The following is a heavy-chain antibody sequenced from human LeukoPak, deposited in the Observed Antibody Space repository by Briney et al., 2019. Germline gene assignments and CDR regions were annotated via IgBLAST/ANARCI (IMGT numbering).Heavy chain of an antibody. Sequence: SVKVSCEASGGTFSSYAISWVRQAPGQGLEWMGGFIPIFGTANYAQKFQGRVTITADESTSTAYMELSSLRSEDTAVYYCARSGMTTVTLFDYWGQGTLVTVSS. D-gene: IGHD4-17*01. CDR3: ARSGMTTVTLFDY. J-gene: IGHJ4*02. V-gene: IGHV1-69*13. CDR1: GGTFSSYA. CDR2: FIPIFGTA.